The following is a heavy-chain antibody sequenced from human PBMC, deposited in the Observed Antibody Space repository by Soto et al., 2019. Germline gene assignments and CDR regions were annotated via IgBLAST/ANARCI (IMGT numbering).Heavy chain of an antibody. CDR2: ISAYNGNT. CDR3: ARAYDSSGYYYRSIYDAFDI. V-gene: IGHV1-18*01. D-gene: IGHD3-22*01. CDR1: GYTFTSYG. Sequence: ASVKVSCKASGYTFTSYGISWVRQAPGQGLEWMGWISAYNGNTNYAQKLQGRVTMTTDTSTSTAYMELSSLRSEDTAVYYCARAYDSSGYYYRSIYDAFDIWGQGTMVTVSS. J-gene: IGHJ3*02.